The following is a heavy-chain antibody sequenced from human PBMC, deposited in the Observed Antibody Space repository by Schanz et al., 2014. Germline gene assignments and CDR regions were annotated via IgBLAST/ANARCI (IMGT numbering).Heavy chain of an antibody. Sequence: DVQLVDSGGGLVQPGGSLRLSCAASGFTVSNSYIHWVRQAPGKGLEWVSTIYSSGSTYYADSVKGRFTISRDNFKNTLFLQMSSLRAEDTAVYYCARDGDFDYWGQGTLVTVSS. CDR1: GFTVSNSY. CDR2: IYSSGST. V-gene: IGHV3-53*01. CDR3: ARDGDFDY. J-gene: IGHJ4*02.